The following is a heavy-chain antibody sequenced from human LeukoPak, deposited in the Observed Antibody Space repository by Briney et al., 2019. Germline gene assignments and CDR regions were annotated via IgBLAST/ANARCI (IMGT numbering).Heavy chain of an antibody. CDR1: GGSISSSSYC. CDR3: ASLTSMVASDY. Sequence: PSETLSLTCTVSGGSISSSSYCWGWIRQPPGKGLEWIGSIYYSGSTYYNPSLKSRVTISVDTSKNQFSLKLSSVTAADTAVYYCASLTSMVASDYWGQGTLVTVSS. V-gene: IGHV4-39*01. CDR2: IYYSGST. D-gene: IGHD2-15*01. J-gene: IGHJ4*02.